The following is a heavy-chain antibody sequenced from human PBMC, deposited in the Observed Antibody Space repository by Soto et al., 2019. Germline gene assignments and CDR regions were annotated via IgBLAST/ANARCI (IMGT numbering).Heavy chain of an antibody. Sequence: QVQLVQSGAEVRKPGSSVKVSCKASGSTFGTYAFSWVRQAPGQGLEWLGGIIPVFDTTQYAQKFQGRVTITADESTSTAYVELSTLRSEDTAVYYCVNWVGGERHFDYWGEGTLVTVSS. D-gene: IGHD3-16*01. CDR3: VNWVGGERHFDY. J-gene: IGHJ4*02. CDR1: GSTFGTYA. V-gene: IGHV1-69*01. CDR2: IIPVFDTT.